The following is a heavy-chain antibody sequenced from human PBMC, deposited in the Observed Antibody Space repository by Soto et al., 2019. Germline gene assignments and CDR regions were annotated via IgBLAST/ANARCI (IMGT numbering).Heavy chain of an antibody. CDR1: GFTFTSSA. V-gene: IGHV1-58*01. CDR3: AAEGQLVAAWGAFDI. D-gene: IGHD2-15*01. Sequence: SVKVSCKASGFTFTSSAVQWVRQARGQRLEWIGWIVVGSGNTNYAQKFQERVTITRDMSTSTAYMELSSLRSEDTAVYYCAAEGQLVAAWGAFDIWGQVTMVTVSS. J-gene: IGHJ3*02. CDR2: IVVGSGNT.